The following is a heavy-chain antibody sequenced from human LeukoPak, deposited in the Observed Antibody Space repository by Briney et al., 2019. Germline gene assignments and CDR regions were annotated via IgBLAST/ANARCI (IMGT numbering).Heavy chain of an antibody. CDR1: GYTFTGYY. Sequence: AASVTVSCKASGYTFTGYYMHWVRQAPGQGLEWMGWINPNSGGTNYAQKFQGRVTMTRDTSISTAYMELSRLRSDDTAVYYCARVLQYWYYYYYMDVWGKGTTVTVSS. J-gene: IGHJ6*03. D-gene: IGHD4-11*01. CDR3: ARVLQYWYYYYYMDV. CDR2: INPNSGGT. V-gene: IGHV1-2*02.